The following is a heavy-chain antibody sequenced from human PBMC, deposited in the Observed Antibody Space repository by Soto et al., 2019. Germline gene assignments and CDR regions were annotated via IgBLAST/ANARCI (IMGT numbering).Heavy chain of an antibody. CDR1: GFTFSSYW. CDR2: IDSDGRST. CDR3: VGDYDSSGFYSGH. D-gene: IGHD3-22*01. J-gene: IGHJ4*02. V-gene: IGHV3-74*03. Sequence: EVQLVESGGGLVQPGGSLRLSCAASGFTFSSYWMHWVRQSPGKGLVWVSQIDSDGRSTTYADTVKGRFTVSRDNAKNKLFLQMNSLRAEDTAVYYCVGDYDSSGFYSGHWGQGTLVTVSS.